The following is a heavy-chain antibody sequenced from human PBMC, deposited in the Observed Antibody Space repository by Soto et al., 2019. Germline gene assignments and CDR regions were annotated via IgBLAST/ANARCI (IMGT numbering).Heavy chain of an antibody. D-gene: IGHD3-10*01. CDR3: ARRPDLLYGSGSYYGY. V-gene: IGHV4-34*01. CDR2: INHSGST. Sequence: NPSETLSLTCAVYGGSFSGYYWSWIRQPPGKGLEWIGEINHSGSTNYNPSLKSRVTISVDTSKNQFSLKLSSVTAADTAVYYCARRPDLLYGSGSYYGYWGQGTLVTVSS. J-gene: IGHJ4*02. CDR1: GGSFSGYY.